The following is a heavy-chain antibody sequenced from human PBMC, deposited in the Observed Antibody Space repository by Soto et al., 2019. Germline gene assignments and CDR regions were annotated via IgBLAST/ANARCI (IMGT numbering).Heavy chain of an antibody. D-gene: IGHD5-18*01. CDR3: AKGGYNYGFLFDC. V-gene: IGHV3-23*05. CDR1: GFTFSTYV. CDR2: IDNSGGIT. J-gene: IGHJ4*02. Sequence: SGGSLRLGCAASGFTFSTYVISGFRQHPGKGLEWVSTIDNSGGITYYADSVKGRFTISRDNSKNTLYLQMNSLRAEDTAVYYCAKGGYNYGFLFDCWGQGTLVTVSS.